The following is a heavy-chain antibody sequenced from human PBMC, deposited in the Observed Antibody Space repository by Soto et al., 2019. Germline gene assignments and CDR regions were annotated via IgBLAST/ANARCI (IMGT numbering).Heavy chain of an antibody. CDR1: GGTFSSYA. J-gene: IGHJ4*02. CDR3: ARGGRYDSSANWGY. CDR2: IIPIFGTA. Sequence: QVQLVQSGAEVKKPGSSVKVSCKASGGTFSSYAISWVRQAPGQGLEWMGGIIPIFGTANYAQKFQGRGTITADESTSTAYMEMSSLRSEDTAVYYCARGGRYDSSANWGYWGQGALVTVSS. V-gene: IGHV1-69*01. D-gene: IGHD3-22*01.